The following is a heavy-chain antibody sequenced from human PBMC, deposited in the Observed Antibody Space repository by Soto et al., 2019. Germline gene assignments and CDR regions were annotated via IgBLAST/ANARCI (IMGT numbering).Heavy chain of an antibody. D-gene: IGHD5-12*01. Sequence: AETLALTCTVSGDSINHYYWNWVRQPPGKGLEWIGSIYYSGSTYYNPSLKSRVTISVDTSKKQFSLKLSSVTAADTAVYYCAVAPDYWGQGTLVTVSS. CDR2: IYYSGST. J-gene: IGHJ4*02. CDR3: AVAPDY. V-gene: IGHV4-59*05. CDR1: GDSINHYY.